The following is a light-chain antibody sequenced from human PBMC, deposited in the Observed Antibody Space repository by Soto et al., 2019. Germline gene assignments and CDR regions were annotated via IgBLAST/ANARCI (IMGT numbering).Light chain of an antibody. CDR1: QSVSSSY. V-gene: IGKV3-20*01. CDR2: GAS. J-gene: IGKJ5*01. Sequence: EIVLTQSPGTLSLSPGERATLSCRASQSVSSSYLAWYQQKPGQAPRLPIYGASSRATGIPDRFSGSGSGTDFTLTISRLEPEDFAVYYCQQYGSSPRITFGQGTRLEI. CDR3: QQYGSSPRIT.